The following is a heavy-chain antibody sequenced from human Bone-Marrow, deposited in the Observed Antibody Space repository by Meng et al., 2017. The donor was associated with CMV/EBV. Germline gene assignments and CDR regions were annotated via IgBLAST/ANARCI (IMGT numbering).Heavy chain of an antibody. CDR1: GFTFSSYA. Sequence: GESLKISCAASGFTFSSYAMSWVRQAPGKGLEWVSAISGSGGSTYYADSVKGRFTISRDNSKNTLYLQMNSLRAEDTAVYYCASGYSYGDYFDYWGQGTLVTVSS. V-gene: IGHV3-23*01. J-gene: IGHJ4*02. CDR2: ISGSGGST. D-gene: IGHD5-18*01. CDR3: ASGYSYGDYFDY.